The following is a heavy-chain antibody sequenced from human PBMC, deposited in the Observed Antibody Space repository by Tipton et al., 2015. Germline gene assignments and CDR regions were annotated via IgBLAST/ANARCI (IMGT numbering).Heavy chain of an antibody. CDR2: ISYDGSTK. V-gene: IGHV3-30*03. Sequence: SLRLSCAVSGFTFTDYWMHWVRQAPGKGLEWVALISYDGSTKYSSDSVKGRFTISRDNSKNTMYLQMNSLRAEDTAEYYCAREEGPFDYWGQGTLVTVSS. J-gene: IGHJ4*02. CDR3: AREEGPFDY. CDR1: GFTFTDYW.